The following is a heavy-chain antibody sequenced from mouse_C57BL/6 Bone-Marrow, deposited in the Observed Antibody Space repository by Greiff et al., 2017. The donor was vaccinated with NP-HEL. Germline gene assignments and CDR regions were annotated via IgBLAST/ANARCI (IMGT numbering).Heavy chain of an antibody. CDR3: ARCYHLYYFDY. J-gene: IGHJ2*01. V-gene: IGHV1-7*01. D-gene: IGHD2-12*01. CDR2: INPSSGYT. Sequence: QVHVKQSGAELAKPGASVKLSCKASGYTFTSYWMHWVKQRPGQGLEWIGYINPSSGYTKYNQKFKDKATLTADKSSSTAYMQLSSLTYEDSAVYYCARCYHLYYFDYWGQGTTLTVSS. CDR1: GYTFTSYW.